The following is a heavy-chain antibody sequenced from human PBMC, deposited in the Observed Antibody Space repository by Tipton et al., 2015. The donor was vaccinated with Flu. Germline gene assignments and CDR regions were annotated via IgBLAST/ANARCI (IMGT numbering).Heavy chain of an antibody. D-gene: IGHD6-19*01. J-gene: IGHJ4*02. V-gene: IGHV3-30*12. CDR2: IAYDGSNK. CDR1: GFTFRNYG. Sequence: SLRLSCAASGFTFRNYGMEWVRQAPGKGLEWVAFIAYDGSNKHYTDSVKGRFTISRDNSKNTLYLQMNSLRAEDSAVYYCAKVIPELVAGLDYWGQGTLVTVSS. CDR3: AKVIPELVAGLDY.